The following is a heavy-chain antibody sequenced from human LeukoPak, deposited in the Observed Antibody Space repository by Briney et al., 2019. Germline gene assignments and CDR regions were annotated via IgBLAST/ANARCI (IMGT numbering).Heavy chain of an antibody. J-gene: IGHJ4*02. CDR1: GGSVSSSTYY. CDR3: ARSQGSMVRGVPLDY. V-gene: IGHV4-39*07. CDR2: INHSGST. D-gene: IGHD3-10*01. Sequence: SETLSLTCTVSGGSVSSSTYYWGWIRQPPGKGLEWIGEINHSGSTNYNPSLKSRVTISVDTSKNQFSLKLSSVTAADTAVYYCARSQGSMVRGVPLDYWGQGTLVTVSS.